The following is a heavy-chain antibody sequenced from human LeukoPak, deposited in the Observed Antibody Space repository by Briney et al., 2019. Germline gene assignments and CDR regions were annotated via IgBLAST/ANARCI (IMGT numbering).Heavy chain of an antibody. V-gene: IGHV3-9*01. J-gene: IGHJ6*02. CDR2: ISWNSGSI. D-gene: IGHD1-1*01. CDR1: GFTFDDYA. CDR3: AKDRALRNWSGMDV. Sequence: GRSLRLSCAASGFTFDDYAMHWVRQAPGKGLEWVSGISWNSGSIGYADSVKGRFTISRENAKNSLYLQMNSLRAEDTALYYCAKDRALRNWSGMDVWGQGTTVTVSS.